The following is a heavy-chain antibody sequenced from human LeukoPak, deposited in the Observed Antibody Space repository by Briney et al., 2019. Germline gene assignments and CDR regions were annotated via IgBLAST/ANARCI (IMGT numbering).Heavy chain of an antibody. CDR1: GFTFGDYA. Sequence: GGSLRLSCTASGFTFGDYAMSWVRQAPGKGLGWVGLIRSKAFGGTTEYAASVKGRFTISRDESKSIAYLQMNSLKTEDTAVYYCTRGPDLDTVLGRGLMFTVLFDFWGQGTLVTVSS. J-gene: IGHJ4*02. D-gene: IGHD5-18*01. CDR2: IRSKAFGGTT. V-gene: IGHV3-49*04. CDR3: TRGPDLDTVLGRGLMFTVLFDF.